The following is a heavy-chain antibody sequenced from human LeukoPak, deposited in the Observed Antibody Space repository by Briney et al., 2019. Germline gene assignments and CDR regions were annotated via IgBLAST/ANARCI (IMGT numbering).Heavy chain of an antibody. Sequence: GGSLRLSCVASGFTFSTACMSWVRQAPGKGLDWVGRIKSKTDDGITDYAAPVKGRFTISRDDSKNTLFLQMNSLKPEDTAVYYCTEGVPTVSIFDYWGQGALVTVSS. CDR1: GFTFSTAC. V-gene: IGHV3-15*01. J-gene: IGHJ4*02. CDR3: TEGVPTVSIFDY. D-gene: IGHD4-17*01. CDR2: IKSKTDDGIT.